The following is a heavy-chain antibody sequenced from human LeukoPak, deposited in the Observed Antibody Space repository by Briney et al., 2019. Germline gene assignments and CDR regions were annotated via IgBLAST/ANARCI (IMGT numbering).Heavy chain of an antibody. CDR2: IYYSGST. D-gene: IGHD6-13*01. V-gene: IGHV4-39*07. Sequence: PSETLSLTCTVSGGSISSSSYYWGWIRQPPGKGLEWIGSIYYSGSTYYNPSLKSRVTISVDTSKIQFSLKLSSVTAADTAVYYCARLSSWSTRTFDYWGQGTQVTVSS. CDR1: GGSISSSSYY. J-gene: IGHJ4*02. CDR3: ARLSSWSTRTFDY.